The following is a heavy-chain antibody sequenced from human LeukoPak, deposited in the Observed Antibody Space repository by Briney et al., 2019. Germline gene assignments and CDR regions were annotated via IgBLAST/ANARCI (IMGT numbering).Heavy chain of an antibody. D-gene: IGHD3-16*02. Sequence: SETLSLTCTVSGGSISSGDYYWSWIRQPPGKGLEWIGYIYYSGSTYYNPSLKSRVTISVDTSKNQFSLKLSYVTAADTAVYYCAREPYDYVWGSYPVGYFDYWGQGTLVTVSS. CDR1: GGSISSGDYY. CDR2: IYYSGST. V-gene: IGHV4-30-4*01. CDR3: AREPYDYVWGSYPVGYFDY. J-gene: IGHJ4*02.